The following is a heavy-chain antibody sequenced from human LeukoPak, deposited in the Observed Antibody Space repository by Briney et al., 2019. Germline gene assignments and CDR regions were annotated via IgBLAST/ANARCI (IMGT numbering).Heavy chain of an antibody. D-gene: IGHD5-18*01. V-gene: IGHV4-39*07. CDR1: GGSISSSSYY. Sequence: PSETLSLTCTVSGGSISSSSYYWGWIRQPPGKGLEWIGSIYHSGSTYYNPSLKSRVTISVDTSKNQFSLKLSSVTAADTAVYYCARVIEGGYSYGSYYYYMDVWGKGTTVTIFS. CDR3: ARVIEGGYSYGSYYYYMDV. J-gene: IGHJ6*03. CDR2: IYHSGST.